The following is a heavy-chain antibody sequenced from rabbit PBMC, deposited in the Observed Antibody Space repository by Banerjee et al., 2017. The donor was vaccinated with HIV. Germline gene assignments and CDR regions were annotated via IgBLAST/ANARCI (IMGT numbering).Heavy chain of an antibody. Sequence: QSLEESGGGLVKPGGTPTLTCTASGFSFSNNYWICWLRQAPGKGLEWIACIYAGSGGSTYYASWAKGRFTISKTSSTTVTLQMTSLTAADTATYFCARDPVSGGYNHNLWGPGTLVTVS. CDR1: GFSFSNNYW. J-gene: IGHJ4*01. V-gene: IGHV1S40*01. CDR3: ARDPVSGGYNHNL. D-gene: IGHD1-1*01. CDR2: IYAGSGGST.